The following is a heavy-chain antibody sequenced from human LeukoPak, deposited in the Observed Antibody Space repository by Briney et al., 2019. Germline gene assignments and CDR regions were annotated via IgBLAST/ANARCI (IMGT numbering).Heavy chain of an antibody. CDR1: GGSISSSSYY. Sequence: SETLSLICTVSGGSISSSSYYWSWIRQPPGKGLEWIGYMYYSGSTNYNPSLKSRVTMSVDTPKNQFSLKLNSVTAADTAVYYCASLSEYCSAGSCYLGWFDPWGQGTLVTVSS. J-gene: IGHJ5*02. V-gene: IGHV4-61*01. CDR2: MYYSGST. CDR3: ASLSEYCSAGSCYLGWFDP. D-gene: IGHD2-15*01.